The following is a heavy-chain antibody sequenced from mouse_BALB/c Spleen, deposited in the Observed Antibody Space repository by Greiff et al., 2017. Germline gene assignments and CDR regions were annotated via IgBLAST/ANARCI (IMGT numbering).Heavy chain of an antibody. CDR3: ARKPYGNDGYYYAMDY. Sequence: QVQLKESGPGLVQPSQSLSITCTVSGFSLTSYGVHWVRQSPGKGLEWLGVIWSGGSTDYNAAFISRLSISKDNSKSQVFFKMNSLQADDTAIYYCARKPYGNDGYYYAMDYWGQGTAVTVSS. J-gene: IGHJ4*01. V-gene: IGHV2-4-1*01. CDR2: IWSGGST. D-gene: IGHD2-10*02. CDR1: GFSLTSYG.